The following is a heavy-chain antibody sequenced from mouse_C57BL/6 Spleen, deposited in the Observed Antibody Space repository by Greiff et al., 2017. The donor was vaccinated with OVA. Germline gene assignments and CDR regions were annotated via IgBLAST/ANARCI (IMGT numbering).Heavy chain of an antibody. D-gene: IGHD1-1*01. Sequence: VQLQQSGAELVKPGASVKLSCKASGYTFTSYWMHWVKQRPGPGLEWIGMIHPNSGSTNYNEKFKSKATLPVDKSSSTAYMQLSSLTSEDSAVYYCARRYGSSHYAMDYWGQGTSVTVSS. CDR3: ARRYGSSHYAMDY. V-gene: IGHV1-64*01. CDR2: IHPNSGST. CDR1: GYTFTSYW. J-gene: IGHJ4*01.